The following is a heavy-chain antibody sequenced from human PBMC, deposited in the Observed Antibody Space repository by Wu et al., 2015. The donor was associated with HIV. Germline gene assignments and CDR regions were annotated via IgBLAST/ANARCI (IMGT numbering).Heavy chain of an antibody. J-gene: IGHJ4*02. D-gene: IGHD3-9*01. Sequence: QVQLMQSGAEVKKPGASVKVSCKTSGYTFTGYYMHWVRQAPGQGLEWTGWINPNSGGTNYAQKFQDRVTLTFDMSISTAYMELSSLRSDDTAVFYCATDTYNVLTGFSHYYFDHWGQGTVVTVSS. CDR3: ATDTYNVLTGFSHYYFDH. V-gene: IGHV1-2*02. CDR1: GYTFTGYY. CDR2: INPNSGGT.